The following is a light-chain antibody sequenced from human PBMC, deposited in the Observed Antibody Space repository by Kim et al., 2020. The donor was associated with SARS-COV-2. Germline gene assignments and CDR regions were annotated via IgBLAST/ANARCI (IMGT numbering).Light chain of an antibody. V-gene: IGLV2-14*01. CDR3: SSYPSSSRV. Sequence: QSALTQPASVSGSPGQSITISCTGTSSDVGGYNYVSWYQQHPGKAPKLMIYDVSKRPSGVSNRFSGSKSGNTASLTISGLQAEDEVDYYCSSYPSSSRVFGGGTQLT. CDR1: SSDVGGYNY. CDR2: DVS. J-gene: IGLJ3*02.